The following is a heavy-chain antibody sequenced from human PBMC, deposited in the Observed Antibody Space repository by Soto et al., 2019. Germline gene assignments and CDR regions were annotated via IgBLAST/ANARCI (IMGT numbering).Heavy chain of an antibody. CDR1: GYTLTELS. CDR2: FDPEDGET. D-gene: IGHD2-15*01. V-gene: IGHV1-24*01. Sequence: VASVKVSCKVSGYTLTELSMHWVRQAPGKGLEWMGGFDPEDGETIYAQKFQGRVTMTEDTSTDTAYMELSSLRSEDTAVYYCATTKDCSGGSRYPAGAFDIWDQGTKVTVSS. J-gene: IGHJ3*02. CDR3: ATTKDCSGGSRYPAGAFDI.